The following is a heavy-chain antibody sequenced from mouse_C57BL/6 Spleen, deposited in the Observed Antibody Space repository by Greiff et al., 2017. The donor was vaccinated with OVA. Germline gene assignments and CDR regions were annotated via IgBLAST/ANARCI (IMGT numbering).Heavy chain of an antibody. CDR3: ASETTPHGYLDV. Sequence: QVQLQQPGAELVRPGSSVKLSCKASGYTFTSYWMHWVKQRPIQGLEWIGNIDPSDSETHYNQKFKDKATLTVDKSSSTAYMQLSSLTSEDSTVYYCASETTPHGYLDVWGTGTTVTVSS. CDR1: GYTFTSYW. D-gene: IGHD1-1*01. V-gene: IGHV1-52*01. J-gene: IGHJ1*03. CDR2: IDPSDSET.